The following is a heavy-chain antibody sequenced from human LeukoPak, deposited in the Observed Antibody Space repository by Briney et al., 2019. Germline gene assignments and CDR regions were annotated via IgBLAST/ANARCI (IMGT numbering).Heavy chain of an antibody. CDR1: GYSFTTYW. V-gene: IGHV5-51*01. Sequence: GESLKISGKGSGYSFTTYWIGWVRQMPGKGLEWMAITYPGDSDTRYSPSFQGQVTISADKSISTAYLQWSSLKASDTAIYYCARRAHYFDGSGYYGGFDYWGQGTLVTVSS. CDR2: TYPGDSDT. CDR3: ARRAHYFDGSGYYGGFDY. D-gene: IGHD3-22*01. J-gene: IGHJ4*02.